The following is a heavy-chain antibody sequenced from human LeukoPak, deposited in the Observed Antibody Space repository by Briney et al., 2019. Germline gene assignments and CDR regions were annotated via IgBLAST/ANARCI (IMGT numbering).Heavy chain of an antibody. D-gene: IGHD3-9*01. CDR1: GFTFSDYA. V-gene: IGHV3-23*01. CDR2: IRGSASHT. J-gene: IGHJ4*02. CDR3: AKWGDYDVLTGYYVSDY. Sequence: GGSLTLSCSASGFTFSDYAMSWLRQAPGKGLAGVSVIRGSASHTYYAGSVKGRFTISRDNSKNTLYLQINSLRAEDTAVYYCAKWGDYDVLTGYYVSDYWGQGTLVTVSS.